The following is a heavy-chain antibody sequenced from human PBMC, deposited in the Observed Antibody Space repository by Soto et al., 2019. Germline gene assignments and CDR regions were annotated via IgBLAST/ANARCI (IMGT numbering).Heavy chain of an antibody. J-gene: IGHJ4*02. V-gene: IGHV3-30-3*01. CDR3: AREFSYYARALDY. D-gene: IGHD3-22*01. CDR2: ISYDGSNK. Sequence: GGSLRLSCAASGFTFSSYAMHWVRQAPGKGLEWVAVISYDGSNKYYADSVKGRFTISRDNSKNTLYLQMNSLRAEDTAVYYCAREFSYYARALDYWGQGTLVTVSS. CDR1: GFTFSSYA.